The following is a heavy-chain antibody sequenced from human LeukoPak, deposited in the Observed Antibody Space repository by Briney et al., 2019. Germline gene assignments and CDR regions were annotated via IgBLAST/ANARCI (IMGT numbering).Heavy chain of an antibody. Sequence: GGSLRLSCAVSGFTLSSTYWMHWVRQAPGKGLVWVSRINSDGRSTNYADSVKGRFTISRDNTKNTLYLQMTSLSAEDTAVYYCARDKKGGESSEIDYWGQGARVTVSS. CDR1: GFTLSSTYW. CDR3: ARDKKGGESSEIDY. CDR2: INSDGRST. J-gene: IGHJ4*02. V-gene: IGHV3-74*01. D-gene: IGHD3-10*01.